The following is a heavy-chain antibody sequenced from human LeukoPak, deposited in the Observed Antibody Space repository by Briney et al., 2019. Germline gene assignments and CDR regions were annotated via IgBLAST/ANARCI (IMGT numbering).Heavy chain of an antibody. V-gene: IGHV4-59*01. Sequence: SETLSLTGTVSDVAISSYDWSGIRQPPGKGREWIGYIDYSGSTNYNPSLKSLGTISVETCKNHFSLQLTSVTAADPAVYYCARQTDRSSWYGAIGYWGQGTLVTVSS. CDR1: DVAISSYD. CDR3: ARQTDRSSWYGAIGY. CDR2: IDYSGST. J-gene: IGHJ4*02. D-gene: IGHD6-13*01.